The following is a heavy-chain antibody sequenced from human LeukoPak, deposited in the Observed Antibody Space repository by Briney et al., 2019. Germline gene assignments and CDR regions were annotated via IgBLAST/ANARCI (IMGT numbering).Heavy chain of an antibody. CDR3: ARPYYYDSRIDP. D-gene: IGHD3-22*01. CDR1: GGSISSGDYY. Sequence: SQTLSLTCTVSGGSISSGDYYWSWIRQPPGKGLEWIAYMYYSGSTYYNPSLKSRVTMSADMSKNQLSLKLSSVTAADTAVYYCARPYYYDSRIDPWGQGILVTVSS. CDR2: MYYSGST. J-gene: IGHJ5*02. V-gene: IGHV4-30-4*01.